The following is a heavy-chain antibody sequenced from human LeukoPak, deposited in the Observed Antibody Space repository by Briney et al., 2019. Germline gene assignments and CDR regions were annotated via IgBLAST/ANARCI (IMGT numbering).Heavy chain of an antibody. CDR1: GGSISSYY. D-gene: IGHD3-22*01. V-gene: IGHV4-59*01. CDR3: ARSTIDYDSSGYYG. J-gene: IGHJ4*02. Sequence: PSETLSLTCTVSGGSISSYYWSWIRQPPGKGLEWIGYIYYSGSTNYNPSLKSRVTISVDTSKNQFSLKLSSVTAADTAVYYCARSTIDYDSSGYYGWGQGTLVTVSS. CDR2: IYYSGST.